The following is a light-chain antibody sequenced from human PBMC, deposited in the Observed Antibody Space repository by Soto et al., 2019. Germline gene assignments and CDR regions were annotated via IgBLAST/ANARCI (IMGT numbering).Light chain of an antibody. J-gene: IGKJ2*01. CDR3: VQYGSSFRYT. CDR2: GAC. Sequence: EIVLTQSPGTLSLSPGERATLSCRASQSVNGNYLTWYQQKPGQSPRLLIYGACSRATGIPDRFSGSGSGTDFTLTISRLEPEDLAVYYCVQYGSSFRYTFGQGTKLEIK. V-gene: IGKV3-20*01. CDR1: QSVNGNY.